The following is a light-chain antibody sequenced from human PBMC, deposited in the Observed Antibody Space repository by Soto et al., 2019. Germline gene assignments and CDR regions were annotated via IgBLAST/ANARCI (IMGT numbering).Light chain of an antibody. V-gene: IGLV2-11*01. CDR1: SSDVGNYNY. Sequence: QSVLTQPHSMSGSPGQSVTISCSGTSSDVGNYNYVSWYQHHPGKAPKLMIYDGTTRPSGVPDRFSGSKSGNTASLTISGLQAEDEADFYCCSYAGSYTWVFGGGTKLTVL. CDR2: DGT. J-gene: IGLJ3*02. CDR3: CSYAGSYTWV.